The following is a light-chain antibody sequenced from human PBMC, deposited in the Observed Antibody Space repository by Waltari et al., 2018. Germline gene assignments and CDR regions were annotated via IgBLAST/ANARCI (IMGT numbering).Light chain of an antibody. J-gene: IGKJ1*01. CDR3: QQYNNWPRT. V-gene: IGKV3-15*01. Sequence: EKVMTQSPATLSVSPGERATLSCRASQSISTNLAWYQQKPGQAPRLLIYGASTRATGIPARFSGGGSGTEFTLSISSLQSEDFAIYYCQQYNNWPRTFGQGTKVEIK. CDR2: GAS. CDR1: QSISTN.